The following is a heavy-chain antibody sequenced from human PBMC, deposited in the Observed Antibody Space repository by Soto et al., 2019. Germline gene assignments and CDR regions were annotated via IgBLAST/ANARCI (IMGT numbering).Heavy chain of an antibody. D-gene: IGHD5-12*01. V-gene: IGHV3-48*03. CDR3: AREVDIVASLYYYGMDV. Sequence: EVQLVESGGGLVQPGGSLRLSCAAAGFIFSDYDMNWVRQAPGKGLEWVSYISSSGSTIDYADSVKGRFTISRDNTKNSLYLQMNSLRAEDTAVYYCAREVDIVASLYYYGMDVWGQGTTVTVS. CDR1: GFIFSDYD. J-gene: IGHJ6*02. CDR2: ISSSGSTI.